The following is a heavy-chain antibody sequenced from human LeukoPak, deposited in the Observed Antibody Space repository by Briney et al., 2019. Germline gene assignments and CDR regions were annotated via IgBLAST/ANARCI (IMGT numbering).Heavy chain of an antibody. J-gene: IGHJ4*02. CDR1: GFTFSGSA. D-gene: IGHD6-19*01. CDR3: TSPGYSSGWYYGSDY. CDR2: IRSKANSYAT. Sequence: GGSLRLSCAASGFTFSGSAMHWVRQASGKGLEWVGRIRSKANSYATAYAASVKGGFTISRDDSKNTAYLQMNSLKTEDTAVYYCTSPGYSSGWYYGSDYWGQGTLVTVSS. V-gene: IGHV3-73*01.